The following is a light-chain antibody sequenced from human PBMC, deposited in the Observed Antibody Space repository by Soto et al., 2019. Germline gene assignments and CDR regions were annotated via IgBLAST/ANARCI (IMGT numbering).Light chain of an antibody. Sequence: EIVMTQSPATLSVSQGERATLSCRASQSVSSNLAWYQQKPGQAPRLLIYGASIRATGIPARFSGSGSGTEFTLTISSLQSEDFAVYYCQQYNNWPRTFGQGTKVDIK. CDR1: QSVSSN. V-gene: IGKV3D-15*01. CDR3: QQYNNWPRT. CDR2: GAS. J-gene: IGKJ1*01.